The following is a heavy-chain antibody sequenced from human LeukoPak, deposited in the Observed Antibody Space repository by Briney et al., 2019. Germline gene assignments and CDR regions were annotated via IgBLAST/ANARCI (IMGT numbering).Heavy chain of an antibody. CDR1: GYTFTSYG. J-gene: IGHJ4*02. CDR2: ISAHNGNT. Sequence: ASVKVACKASGYTFTSYGISWVRQAPGQGLEWMGWISAHNGNTNYAQKLQGRVTMTTDTSTSTAYMELRSLRSDDTAVYYCARDPAVEGYFDYWGQGTLVTVSS. V-gene: IGHV1-18*01. D-gene: IGHD6-19*01. CDR3: ARDPAVEGYFDY.